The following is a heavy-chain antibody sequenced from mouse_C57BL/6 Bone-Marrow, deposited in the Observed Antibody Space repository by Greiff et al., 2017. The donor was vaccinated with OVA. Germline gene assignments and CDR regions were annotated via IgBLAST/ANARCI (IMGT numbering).Heavy chain of an antibody. CDR3: ARQDYDGYYEGAY. D-gene: IGHD2-3*01. CDR1: GFTFSSYG. Sequence: EVQGVESGGDLVKPGGSLKLSCAASGFTFSSYGMSWVRQTPDKRLEWVATISSGGSYTYYPDSVKGRFTISRDNAKNTLYLQMSSLKSEDTAMYYCARQDYDGYYEGAYWGQGTLVTVSA. J-gene: IGHJ3*01. V-gene: IGHV5-6*01. CDR2: ISSGGSYT.